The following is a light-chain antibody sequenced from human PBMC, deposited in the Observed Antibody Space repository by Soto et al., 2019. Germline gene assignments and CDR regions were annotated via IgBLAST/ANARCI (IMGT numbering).Light chain of an antibody. V-gene: IGKV3-20*01. J-gene: IGKJ2*01. CDR2: GAS. CDR1: QNVRSNF. Sequence: DIVLTQSPGTLSLSPGERANLSCRASQNVRSNFLAWYQQKHGQAPRLVIFGASSRATGIPDRFSGSGSGTDFTLTISRLEPEDFAVYYCQQYGCSPRTFGQGTKLEIK. CDR3: QQYGCSPRT.